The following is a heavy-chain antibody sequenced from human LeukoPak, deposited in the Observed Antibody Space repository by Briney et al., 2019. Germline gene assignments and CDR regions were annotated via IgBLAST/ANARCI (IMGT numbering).Heavy chain of an antibody. CDR1: GGSLSSGSYY. CDR2: IYTSGST. Sequence: SETLSLTCTVSGGSLSSGSYYWSWIRQPAGKGLEWIGRIYTSGSTNYNPSLKSRVTISVDTPKNQFSLKLSSVTAADTAVYYRARLHKGVNRAFDYWGQGTLVTVSS. J-gene: IGHJ4*02. D-gene: IGHD1-14*01. CDR3: ARLHKGVNRAFDY. V-gene: IGHV4-61*02.